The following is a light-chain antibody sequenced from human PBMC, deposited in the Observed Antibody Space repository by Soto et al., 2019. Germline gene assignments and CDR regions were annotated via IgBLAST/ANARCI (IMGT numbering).Light chain of an antibody. CDR1: NRDVGGYNY. V-gene: IGLV2-14*01. Sequence: QSALAQPASVSGSPGQSITISCAGTNRDVGGYNYVSWYQQYPGKAPKLIIYEVTYRPSGVSNRFSGPKSGNTASLTISGLQAEDEADYYCSSYSSSSARDVIFGGGTKLTVL. CDR3: SSYSSSSARDVI. J-gene: IGLJ2*01. CDR2: EVT.